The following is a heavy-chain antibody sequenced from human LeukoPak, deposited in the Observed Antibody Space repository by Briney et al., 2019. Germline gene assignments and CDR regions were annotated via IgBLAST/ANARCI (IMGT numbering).Heavy chain of an antibody. Sequence: GRSLRLSCAASGFTFSSYAMHWVRQAPGKGLKWVAVISYDGSNKYYADSVKGRFTISRDNSKNTLYLQMNSLRAEDTAVYYCAKDRYSYAFEYSDSWGQGTLVTVSS. D-gene: IGHD5-18*01. J-gene: IGHJ4*02. V-gene: IGHV3-30*04. CDR3: AKDRYSYAFEYSDS. CDR2: ISYDGSNK. CDR1: GFTFSSYA.